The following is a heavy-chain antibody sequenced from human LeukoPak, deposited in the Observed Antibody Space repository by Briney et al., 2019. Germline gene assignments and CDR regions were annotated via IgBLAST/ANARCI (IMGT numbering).Heavy chain of an antibody. V-gene: IGHV1-2*02. J-gene: IGHJ4*02. CDR1: GYTFTGYY. CDR2: INPNSGGT. CDR3: ATIDSSSSPFDY. D-gene: IGHD6-6*01. Sequence: ASVKVSCKASGYTFTGYYMHWVRQAPGQGLEWMGWINPNSGGTNYAQKFQGRVTMTRDTSISTAYMELSRLRSDDTAVYYCATIDSSSSPFDYWGQGTLVTVSS.